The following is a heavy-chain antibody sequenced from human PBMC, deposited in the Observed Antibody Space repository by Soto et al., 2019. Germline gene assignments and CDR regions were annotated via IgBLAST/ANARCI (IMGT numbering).Heavy chain of an antibody. D-gene: IGHD6-19*01. CDR1: GYTFTSYG. Sequence: ASVKVSCKASGYTFTSYGISWVRQAPGQGLEWMGWISAYNGNTNYAQKLKGRVTMTTHTSTSTAYMELRSLRSDDTAVYYCARVGWLADNYYYYYGMDVWGQGTTVTVSS. V-gene: IGHV1-18*01. CDR2: ISAYNGNT. CDR3: ARVGWLADNYYYYYGMDV. J-gene: IGHJ6*02.